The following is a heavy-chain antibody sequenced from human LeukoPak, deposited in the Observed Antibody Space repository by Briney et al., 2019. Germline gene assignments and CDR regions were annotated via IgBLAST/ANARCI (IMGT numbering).Heavy chain of an antibody. CDR3: ARRAYYDILTGYRGRTYYFDY. D-gene: IGHD3-9*01. V-gene: IGHV4-34*01. Sequence: PSETLSLTCAVYGGSFSGYYWSWIRQPPGKGLEWIGEINHSGSTDYNPSLKSRVTISVDTSKNQFSLKLSPVTAADTAVYYCARRAYYDILTGYRGRTYYFDYWGQGTLVTVSS. J-gene: IGHJ4*02. CDR2: INHSGST. CDR1: GGSFSGYY.